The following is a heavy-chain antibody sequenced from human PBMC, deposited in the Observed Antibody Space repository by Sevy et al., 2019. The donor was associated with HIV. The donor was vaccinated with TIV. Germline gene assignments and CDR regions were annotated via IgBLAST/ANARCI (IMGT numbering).Heavy chain of an antibody. V-gene: IGHV3-9*01. D-gene: IGHD1-26*01. Sequence: GGSLRLSCAASGFTFDDYAMHWVRQAPGKGLEWVSGISWNSGSIGYADSVKGRFTISRDNAKNSLYLQMNSLRAEDTAVYYCAKSRSLNDPIVGATYFDYWGQGTLVTVSS. CDR1: GFTFDDYA. J-gene: IGHJ4*02. CDR3: AKSRSLNDPIVGATYFDY. CDR2: ISWNSGSI.